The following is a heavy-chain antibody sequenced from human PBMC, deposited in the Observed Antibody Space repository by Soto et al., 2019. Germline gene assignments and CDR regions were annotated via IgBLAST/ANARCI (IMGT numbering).Heavy chain of an antibody. CDR2: INPSGGST. CDR3: ARGGGYYGTDV. D-gene: IGHD3-16*01. CDR1: GYTFTSYH. J-gene: IGHJ6*02. Sequence: QVQLVQSGAEVKKPGASVKVSCKASGYTFTSYHVHWVRQAPGQGLEWMGIINPSGGSTSYAQKFQGRVTMTRDTSTSTVYMELSSLRSEDTAVYYWARGGGYYGTDVWGQGTTVTVSS. V-gene: IGHV1-46*01.